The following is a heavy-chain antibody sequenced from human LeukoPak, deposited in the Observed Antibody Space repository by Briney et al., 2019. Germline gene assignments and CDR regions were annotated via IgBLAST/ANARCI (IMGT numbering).Heavy chain of an antibody. V-gene: IGHV5-51*01. Sequence: GESLKISCKGSGYNFTTYWIGWVRQMPGKGLEWMGIIYPADSDTRYSPSFRGQVTISADKSIRTAYLQWSSLKASDTAIYYCARGGYSYGPFDYWGQGTLVTVSS. D-gene: IGHD5-18*01. J-gene: IGHJ4*02. CDR2: IYPADSDT. CDR3: ARGGYSYGPFDY. CDR1: GYNFTTYW.